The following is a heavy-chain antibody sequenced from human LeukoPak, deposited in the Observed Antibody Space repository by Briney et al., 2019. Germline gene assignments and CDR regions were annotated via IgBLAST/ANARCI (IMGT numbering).Heavy chain of an antibody. D-gene: IGHD3-22*01. V-gene: IGHV3-21*01. CDR2: ISSSSTYR. CDR1: GFSFSTDT. CDR3: ASRPGDFIDSSVYYSF. Sequence: PGGSLRLSCAASGFSFSTDTVNWVRQARGKGLEWVSSISSSSTYRYYTDSVKGRFAISRDNARNAVYLQMNSLRTEDTGVYYCASRPGDFIDSSVYYSFWGQGTLVTVSS. J-gene: IGHJ4*02.